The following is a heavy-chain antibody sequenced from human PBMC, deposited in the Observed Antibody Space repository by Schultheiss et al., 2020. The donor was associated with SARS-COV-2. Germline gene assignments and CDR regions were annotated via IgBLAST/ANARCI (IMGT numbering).Heavy chain of an antibody. V-gene: IGHV1-69*13. CDR3: ARGSIRVDADWYFDL. Sequence: SVKVSCKASGGTFSSYAISWVRQAPGQGLEWMGGIIPIFGTANYAQKFQGRVTITADESTSTAYMELSRLRSDDTAVYYCARGSIRVDADWYFDLWGRGTLVTVSS. D-gene: IGHD3-9*01. J-gene: IGHJ2*01. CDR2: IIPIFGTA. CDR1: GGTFSSYA.